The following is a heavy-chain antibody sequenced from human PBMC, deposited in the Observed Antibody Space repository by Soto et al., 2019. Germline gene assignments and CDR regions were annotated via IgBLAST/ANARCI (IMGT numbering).Heavy chain of an antibody. CDR2: IYYSGST. Sequence: SETLSLTCTVSGGSISRYYWSLIRQPPGKGLEWIGYIYYSGSTNYNPSLKSRVNISVDTSKNQFSLKLSSVTAADTAVYYCARRKLEYDILTGYYIGDYYMDVWGKGTTVTVSS. CDR1: GGSISRYY. D-gene: IGHD3-9*01. CDR3: ARRKLEYDILTGYYIGDYYMDV. V-gene: IGHV4-59*08. J-gene: IGHJ6*03.